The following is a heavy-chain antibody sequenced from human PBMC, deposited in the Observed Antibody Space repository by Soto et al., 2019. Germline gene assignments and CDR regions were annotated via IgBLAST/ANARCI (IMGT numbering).Heavy chain of an antibody. J-gene: IGHJ4*02. Sequence: SVKVSCKASGGTFSSYTISWLRQAPGQGLEWMGRIIPILGIANYAQKFQGRVTITRDTSASTAYMELSSLRSEDTAVYYCARSIVVVTALDYWGQGTLVTVSS. V-gene: IGHV1-69*02. D-gene: IGHD2-21*02. CDR3: ARSIVVVTALDY. CDR2: IIPILGIA. CDR1: GGTFSSYT.